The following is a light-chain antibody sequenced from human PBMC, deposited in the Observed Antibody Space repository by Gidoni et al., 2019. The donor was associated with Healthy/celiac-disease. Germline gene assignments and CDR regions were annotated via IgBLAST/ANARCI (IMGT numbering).Light chain of an antibody. CDR1: HDISNY. CDR3: QQYDNLRLT. CDR2: DAS. J-gene: IGKJ5*01. V-gene: IGKV1-33*01. Sequence: DIQMTQSPSSLSASVGDRVTITCQASHDISNYLNWYQQKPGKAPKLLIYDASNLETGVPSRFSGSGSGTDFTFTISSLQPEDIATYYCQQYDNLRLTFXXXTRLEIK.